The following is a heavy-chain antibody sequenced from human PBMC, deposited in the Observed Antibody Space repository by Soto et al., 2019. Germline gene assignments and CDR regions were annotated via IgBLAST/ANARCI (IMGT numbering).Heavy chain of an antibody. D-gene: IGHD1-26*01. V-gene: IGHV3-30-3*01. J-gene: IGHJ3*02. Sequence: ESGGGVVQPGRSLRLSCAASGFTFSSYAMHWVRQAPGKGLEWVAVISYDGSNKYYADSVKGRFTISRDNSKNTLYLQMNSLRAEDTAVYYCARDRFRGADAFDIWGQGTMVTVSS. CDR2: ISYDGSNK. CDR1: GFTFSSYA. CDR3: ARDRFRGADAFDI.